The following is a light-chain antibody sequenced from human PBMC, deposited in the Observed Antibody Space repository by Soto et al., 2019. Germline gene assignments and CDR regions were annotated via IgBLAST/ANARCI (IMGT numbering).Light chain of an antibody. CDR3: QSYDESSHV. CDR1: SGSIASNF. Sequence: NFMLTQPHSVSESPGKTVTISCTRSSGSIASNFVQWSQQRPGSSPTTVIYQDNQRPSGVPHRFSGSIDRSSNSASLTISGLRTEEEADYYCQSYDESSHVFVPGTKLTVL. J-gene: IGLJ1*01. CDR2: QDN. V-gene: IGLV6-57*01.